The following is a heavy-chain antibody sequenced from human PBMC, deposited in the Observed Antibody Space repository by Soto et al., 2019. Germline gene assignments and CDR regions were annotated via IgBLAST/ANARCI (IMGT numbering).Heavy chain of an antibody. Sequence: GGSLRLSCAASGFTFSTYGMHWVRQAPGKGLEWVAVISYDGYLKYYVDAVKGRFTVARDNSKNTLFLEMNSLRVEDTAVYFCAKDFKVSGSHYGTLNYYYGMDVWGQGTTVTVSS. CDR2: ISYDGYLK. CDR1: GFTFSTYG. D-gene: IGHD3-10*01. J-gene: IGHJ6*02. CDR3: AKDFKVSGSHYGTLNYYYGMDV. V-gene: IGHV3-30*18.